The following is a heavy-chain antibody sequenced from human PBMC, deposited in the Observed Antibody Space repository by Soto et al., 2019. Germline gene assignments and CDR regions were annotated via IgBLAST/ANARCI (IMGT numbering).Heavy chain of an antibody. V-gene: IGHV3-53*01. CDR1: GFTVSGNY. J-gene: IGHJ4*02. Sequence: GGYLRLSCAASGFTVSGNYMSWVRQAPGKGLEWVALIYSGGNTYYADYVKGRFTISRDNSKNTLYLQMNSLRAEDTAVYYCARGLYFYDNSGYLPFDYWGQGNLVTVSS. CDR2: IYSGGNT. CDR3: ARGLYFYDNSGYLPFDY. D-gene: IGHD3-22*01.